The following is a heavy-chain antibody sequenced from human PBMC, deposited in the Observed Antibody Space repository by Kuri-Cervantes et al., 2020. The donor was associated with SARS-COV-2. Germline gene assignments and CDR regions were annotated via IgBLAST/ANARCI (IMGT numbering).Heavy chain of an antibody. CDR1: GFTFSSYS. Sequence: GESLKISCAVSGFTFSSYSMNWVRQAPGKGLEWVASISRSSSSYIHYADSVKGRFTISRDNSKNTLYLQMNSLRAEDTAVYYCAGGIAAAGTVSSYGMDVWGQGTTVTVSS. V-gene: IGHV3-21*01. CDR3: AGGIAAAGTVSSYGMDV. CDR2: ISRSSSSYI. J-gene: IGHJ6*02. D-gene: IGHD6-13*01.